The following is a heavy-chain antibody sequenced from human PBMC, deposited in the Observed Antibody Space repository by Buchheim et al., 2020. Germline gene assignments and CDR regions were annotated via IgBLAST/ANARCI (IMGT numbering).Heavy chain of an antibody. CDR2: LWYDGSNE. J-gene: IGHJ3*02. CDR3: AGDPPDSGYAFEI. CDR1: GFNFPTYA. Sequence: VQLVESGGGVVQPGGSLRLSCAASGFNFPTYAMHWVRQAPGKGLEWLAFLWYDGSNEKYADSVKGRLTISRDNPRNRLHSHMDSLRAEDTAVYYCAGDPPDSGYAFEIWGQGT. V-gene: IGHV3-33*01. D-gene: IGHD3-22*01.